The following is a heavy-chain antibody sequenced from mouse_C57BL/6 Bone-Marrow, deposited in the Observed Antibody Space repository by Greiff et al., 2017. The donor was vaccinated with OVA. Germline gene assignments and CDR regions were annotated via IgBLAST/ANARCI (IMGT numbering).Heavy chain of an antibody. CDR2: IRSKSNNYAT. J-gene: IGHJ3*01. CDR1: GFSFNTYA. Sequence: DVMLVESGGGLVQPKGSLKLSCAASGFSFNTYAMNWVRQAPGQGLEWVARIRSKSNNYATYYADSVKDRFTISRDDSESMLYLQMNNLKTEDTAMYYCVRLPFAYWGQGTLVTVSA. CDR3: VRLPFAY. V-gene: IGHV10-1*01.